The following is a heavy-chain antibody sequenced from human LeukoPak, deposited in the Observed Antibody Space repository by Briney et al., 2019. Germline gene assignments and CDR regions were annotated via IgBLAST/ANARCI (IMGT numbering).Heavy chain of an antibody. V-gene: IGHV3-20*04. D-gene: IGHD3-10*01. CDR1: GFTFDDYG. Sequence: PGGSLRLSCAASGFTFDDYGMSWVRQVPGKGLEWVSGINWNGGSTGYADSEKGRFTISRDNAKNSLYLQMNSLRAEDTALYYCARGLEGSGSYYNGYFDYWGQGTLVTVSS. J-gene: IGHJ4*02. CDR2: INWNGGST. CDR3: ARGLEGSGSYYNGYFDY.